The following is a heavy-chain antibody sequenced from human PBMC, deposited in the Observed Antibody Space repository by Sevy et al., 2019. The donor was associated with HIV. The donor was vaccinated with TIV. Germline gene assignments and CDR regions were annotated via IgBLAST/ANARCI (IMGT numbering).Heavy chain of an antibody. CDR1: GYTFTSYG. Sequence: ASVKVSCKASGYTFTSYGISWVRQAPGQGLEWMGWISAYNGNTNYAQKLQGRVTMTTDTSTSTAYMELRSLRFDDTAVYYCARDIAVARYNWFDPWGQGTLVTVSS. CDR3: ARDIAVARYNWFDP. J-gene: IGHJ5*02. D-gene: IGHD6-19*01. CDR2: ISAYNGNT. V-gene: IGHV1-18*01.